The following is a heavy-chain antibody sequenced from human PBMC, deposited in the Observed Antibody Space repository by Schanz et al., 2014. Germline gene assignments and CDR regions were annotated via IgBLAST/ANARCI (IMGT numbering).Heavy chain of an antibody. D-gene: IGHD2-2*01. CDR1: GFSFSTYA. CDR2: ILYDGSKT. J-gene: IGHJ4*02. V-gene: IGHV3-33*06. CDR3: AKEKGDCSSTSCSYYFDY. Sequence: QVQLVESGGGVVQPGRSLRLSCAASGFSFSTYAMHWVRQAPGKGLEWVAVILYDGSKTYYADSVKGRFTISRDNSKNTLYLQMNSLRAEDTAVYYCAKEKGDCSSTSCSYYFDYWGQGTLVTVSS.